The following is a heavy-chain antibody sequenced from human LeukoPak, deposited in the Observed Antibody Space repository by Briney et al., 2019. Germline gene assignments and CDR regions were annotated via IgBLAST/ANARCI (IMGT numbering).Heavy chain of an antibody. J-gene: IGHJ6*03. CDR2: IKQDGSEK. V-gene: IGHV3-7*01. Sequence: GGSLRLSCAASGFTFSSYWMSWVRQAPGKGLEWVANIKQDGSEKYYVDSVKGRFTISRDNAKNSLYLQMNSLRAEDTAVYYCAREAMVREVIFGYYYYMDVWGKGTTVTVSS. CDR1: GFTFSSYW. D-gene: IGHD3-10*01. CDR3: AREAMVREVIFGYYYYMDV.